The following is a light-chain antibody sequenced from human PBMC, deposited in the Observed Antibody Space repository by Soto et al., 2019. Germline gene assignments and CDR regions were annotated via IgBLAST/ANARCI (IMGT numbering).Light chain of an antibody. CDR3: CSYMTSSSLNFV. J-gene: IGLJ1*01. CDR1: SVDIGGYDY. Sequence: SLLTQPASVSGSPGQSITICCHGTSVDIGGYDYVSWYQQHPGKAPRLLIYDVSNRPSGISNRFSGSKSGNTASLTISGLQAEDEADYYCCSYMTSSSLNFVFGSGTKVTGL. V-gene: IGLV2-14*01. CDR2: DVS.